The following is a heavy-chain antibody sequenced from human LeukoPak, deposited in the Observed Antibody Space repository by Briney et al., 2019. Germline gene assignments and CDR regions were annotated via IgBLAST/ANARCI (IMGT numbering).Heavy chain of an antibody. J-gene: IGHJ4*02. CDR2: INHSGST. D-gene: IGHD3-10*01. CDR1: GGSFSGYY. CDR3: ARFGRGYYFDY. Sequence: SETLSLTCAVYGGSFSGYYWSWIRQPPGKGLEWIGEINHSGSTNYNPSLKSRVTISVDTSKNQFSLKLSSVTAADTAVYYCARFGRGYYFDYWGQGTLVTVS. V-gene: IGHV4-34*01.